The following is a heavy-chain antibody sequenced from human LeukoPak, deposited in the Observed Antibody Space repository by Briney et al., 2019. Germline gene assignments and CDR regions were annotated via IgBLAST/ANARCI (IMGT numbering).Heavy chain of an antibody. Sequence: GSLRLSCAASGFTFSSNSMNWVRQAPGKGLEWIGEINHSGSTNYNPSLKSRVTISVDTSKNQFSLKLSSVTAADTAVYYCARAIAAAALDAFDIWGQGTMVTVSS. D-gene: IGHD6-13*01. CDR1: GFTFSSNS. CDR3: ARAIAAAALDAFDI. V-gene: IGHV4-34*01. CDR2: INHSGST. J-gene: IGHJ3*02.